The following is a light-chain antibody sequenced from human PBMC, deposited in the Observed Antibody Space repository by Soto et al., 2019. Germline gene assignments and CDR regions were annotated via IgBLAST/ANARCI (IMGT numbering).Light chain of an antibody. J-gene: IGKJ4*01. CDR3: QQTDSAPS. V-gene: IGKV1-39*01. CDR1: QNINIY. CDR2: AAS. Sequence: DSQMTQSPASLSASVGDRVTITCRASQNINIYLNWYQQRAGKAPRLLIYAASKLQSGVPSRFSGSTSGTDFTLTINSLQPEDFATYYCQQTDSAPSFGGGTKVDIK.